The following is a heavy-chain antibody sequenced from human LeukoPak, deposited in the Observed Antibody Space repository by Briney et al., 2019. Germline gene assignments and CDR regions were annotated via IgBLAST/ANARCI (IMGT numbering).Heavy chain of an antibody. CDR1: GVTLTSAW. CDR2: ISGSGGST. D-gene: IGHD6-19*01. J-gene: IGHJ4*02. CDR3: AKDRGIAVAATGDY. V-gene: IGHV3-23*01. Sequence: GGSLRLSCAVSGVTLTSAWMSWVRQAPGKGLEWVSAISGSGGSTYYADSVKGRFTISRDNSKNTLYLQMNSLRAEDTAVYYCAKDRGIAVAATGDYWGQGTLVTVAS.